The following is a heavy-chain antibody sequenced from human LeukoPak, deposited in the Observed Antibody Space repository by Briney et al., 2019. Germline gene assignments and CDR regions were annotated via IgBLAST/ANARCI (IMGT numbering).Heavy chain of an antibody. CDR3: VRPPVN. J-gene: IGHJ4*02. CDR2: IYPGDSET. Sequence: GESLKISCKGSGYSFTNYWIGWVRQMPGKGLEWMGIIYPGDSETRYSPSFQGQVTISADKSITTAYLQWSSLKASGTAMYYCVRPPVNWGLGTLVTVSS. V-gene: IGHV5-51*01. CDR1: GYSFTNYW.